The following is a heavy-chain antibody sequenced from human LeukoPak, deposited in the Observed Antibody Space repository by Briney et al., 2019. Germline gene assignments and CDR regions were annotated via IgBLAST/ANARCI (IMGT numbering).Heavy chain of an antibody. CDR2: ISSSSSYI. D-gene: IGHD6-6*01. CDR3: ARDSSSSPWYYGMDV. J-gene: IGHJ6*02. CDR1: GFTFSSYS. Sequence: GGSLRLSCAASGFTFSSYSMNWVRQAPGKGLEWVSSISSSSSYIYYADSVKGRFTISRDNAKNSLYLQMNSLRAEDTAVYYCARDSSSSPWYYGMDVWGQGTTVTVFS. V-gene: IGHV3-21*01.